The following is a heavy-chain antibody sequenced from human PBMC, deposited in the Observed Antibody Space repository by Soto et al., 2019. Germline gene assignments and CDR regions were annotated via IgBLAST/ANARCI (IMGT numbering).Heavy chain of an antibody. CDR3: ARDLSYYDSSGYYPGYYYYYGMDF. CDR2: INPNSGGT. D-gene: IGHD3-22*01. J-gene: IGHJ6*02. Sequence: ASVKVSCKASGYTFTGYYMHWVRQAPGQGLEWMGWINPNSGGTNYAQKFQGWVTMTRDTSISTAYMELSRLRSDDTAVYYCARDLSYYDSSGYYPGYYYYYGMDFWGPGIMVTVSS. V-gene: IGHV1-2*04. CDR1: GYTFTGYY.